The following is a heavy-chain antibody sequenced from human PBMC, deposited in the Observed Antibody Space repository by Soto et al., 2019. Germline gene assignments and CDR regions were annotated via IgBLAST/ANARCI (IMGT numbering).Heavy chain of an antibody. Sequence: QVQLVQSGAEVKKPGASVKVSCKASGYTFSSYFISWVRQAPGQGLEWMGWISAYNGNTNYAQNLQGRVTMTSDSSPSTAYMELSSLRSDDTAVYCCARDLLPVDYWGQGTLVSVSS. V-gene: IGHV1-18*01. CDR1: GYTFSSYF. CDR2: ISAYNGNT. CDR3: ARDLLPVDY. J-gene: IGHJ4*02.